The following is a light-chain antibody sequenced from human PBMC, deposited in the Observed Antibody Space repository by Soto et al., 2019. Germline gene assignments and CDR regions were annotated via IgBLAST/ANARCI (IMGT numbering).Light chain of an antibody. CDR2: DAS. V-gene: IGKV3D-20*02. CDR3: QQLNAYPLT. CDR1: QSVSSSY. Sequence: EIVLTQSPGTLSLSPGERATLSCRASQSVSSSYLAWYQQKPGQAPRLLIYDASSRATGIPDRFSGGGSGTDFTLTISRLEPEDFATYYCQQLNAYPLTFGQGTRLEV. J-gene: IGKJ5*01.